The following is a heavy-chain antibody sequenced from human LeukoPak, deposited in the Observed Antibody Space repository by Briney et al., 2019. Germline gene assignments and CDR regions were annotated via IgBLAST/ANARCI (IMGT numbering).Heavy chain of an antibody. CDR2: ISSSGASK. J-gene: IGHJ4*02. D-gene: IGHD4-11*01. CDR1: GFTFGSYA. CDR3: ARLGDYSNRD. V-gene: IGHV3-23*01. Sequence: GGSLRLSCAASGFTFGSYAMGWVRRAPEKGLEWVSAISSSGASKYYADSVKGRFTISRDNSKNTLYLQMNGLRAEDTAVYYCARLGDYSNRDWGQGTLVTVSS.